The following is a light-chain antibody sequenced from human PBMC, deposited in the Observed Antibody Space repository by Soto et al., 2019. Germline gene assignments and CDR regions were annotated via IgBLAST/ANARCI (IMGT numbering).Light chain of an antibody. J-gene: IGKJ5*01. CDR2: GAS. CDR1: QGISSD. Sequence: DIQLTQSPSFLSASVGDRVSITCRASQGISSDLAWYQQNPGKAPKLLIYGASNLQTGVPSRFSGSGSGTEFTLTISSLQPEDFATYYCQQLNFYPITFGQGTRLEIK. V-gene: IGKV1-9*01. CDR3: QQLNFYPIT.